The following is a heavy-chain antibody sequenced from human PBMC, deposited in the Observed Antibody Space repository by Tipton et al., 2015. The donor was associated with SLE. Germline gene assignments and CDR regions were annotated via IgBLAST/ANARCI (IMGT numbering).Heavy chain of an antibody. Sequence: TLSLTCTVSGGSIRSYYWSWIRQPPGKGLEWIGYIYYSGSTNYNPSLKSRVTISVDTSKNQFSLKLSSVTAADTAVYYCARGDGSGRNYWGQGTLVTVSS. J-gene: IGHJ4*02. CDR3: ARGDGSGRNY. CDR2: IYYSGST. CDR1: GGSIRSYY. D-gene: IGHD3-10*01. V-gene: IGHV4-59*01.